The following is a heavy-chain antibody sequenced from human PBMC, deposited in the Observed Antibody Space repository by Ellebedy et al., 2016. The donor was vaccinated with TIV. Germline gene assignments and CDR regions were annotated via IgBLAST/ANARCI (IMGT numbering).Heavy chain of an antibody. CDR2: VNTHKGNT. CDR1: GYTLSNYG. D-gene: IGHD1-26*01. Sequence: ASVKVSXKASGYTLSNYGISWVRQGPGQGLEWMGWVNTHKGNTNYAPKFRGRLILTIDTSTSTAYMELRSLGSDDTAVYYCTRDDRFSGTWYSAYFQYWGQGTLVTVSS. V-gene: IGHV1-18*01. CDR3: TRDDRFSGTWYSAYFQY. J-gene: IGHJ1*01.